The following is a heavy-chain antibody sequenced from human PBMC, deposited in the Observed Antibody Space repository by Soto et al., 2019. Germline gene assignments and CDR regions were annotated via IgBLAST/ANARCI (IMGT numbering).Heavy chain of an antibody. Sequence: GGSLRLSCAASGFTFSSYAMSWVRQAPGKGLEWVSAISGSGGSTYYADSVKGRFTISRDNSKNTLYLQMNSLRAEDTAVYYCAKGETLGYCSSTSCRTLFDYWDQGTLVTVSS. CDR3: AKGETLGYCSSTSCRTLFDY. V-gene: IGHV3-23*01. J-gene: IGHJ4*02. D-gene: IGHD2-2*01. CDR2: ISGSGGST. CDR1: GFTFSSYA.